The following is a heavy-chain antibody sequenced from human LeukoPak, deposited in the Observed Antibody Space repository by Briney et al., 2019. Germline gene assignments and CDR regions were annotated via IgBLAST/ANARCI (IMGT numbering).Heavy chain of an antibody. Sequence: PGGSLRLSCAASGFTFDDYVMHWVRQAPGKGLEWVSGTSWNSGSIGYADSVQGRFTISRDNAKNSLYLQMNSLRAEDTAVYYCARDLGYCSSTSCYWSAFDIWGQGTMVTVSS. J-gene: IGHJ3*02. CDR1: GFTFDDYV. D-gene: IGHD2-2*03. CDR2: TSWNSGSI. CDR3: ARDLGYCSSTSCYWSAFDI. V-gene: IGHV3-9*01.